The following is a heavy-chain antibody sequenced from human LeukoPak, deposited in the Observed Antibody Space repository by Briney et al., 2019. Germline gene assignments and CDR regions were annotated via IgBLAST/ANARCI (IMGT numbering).Heavy chain of an antibody. J-gene: IGHJ6*02. CDR1: GFTFSSYA. Sequence: GGSLRLSCAASGFTFSSYAMSWVRQAPGKGLQWVSALSGSGGSTYYADSVKGRFTISRGNSKNTLYLQMNSLRAEDTAVYYCAKDKLVYGDYYYYYGMDVWGQGTTVTVSS. CDR2: LSGSGGST. V-gene: IGHV3-23*01. CDR3: AKDKLVYGDYYYYYGMDV. D-gene: IGHD4-17*01.